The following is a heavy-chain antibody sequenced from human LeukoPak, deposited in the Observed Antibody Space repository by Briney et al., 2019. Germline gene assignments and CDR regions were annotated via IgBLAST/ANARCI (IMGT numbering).Heavy chain of an antibody. CDR3: AKAMVVSSGHGSFQH. D-gene: IGHD2-2*01. CDR1: GFTFSSYA. J-gene: IGHJ1*01. Sequence: GGSLRLSCVASGFTFSSYAMSWVRQAPGKGLEWVSAITNSGDRTYYADSVKGRFSISRDDSKTTMYLQMNSLRAEDTAVYYCAKAMVVSSGHGSFQHWGQGILVTVSS. V-gene: IGHV3-23*01. CDR2: ITNSGDRT.